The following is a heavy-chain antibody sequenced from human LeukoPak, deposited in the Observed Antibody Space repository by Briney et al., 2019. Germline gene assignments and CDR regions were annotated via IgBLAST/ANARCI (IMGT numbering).Heavy chain of an antibody. CDR3: AREHVVTAIRRYYFDY. CDR2: IYYSGST. J-gene: IGHJ4*02. CDR1: GGSISSGNYY. Sequence: SQTLSLTCTVSGGSISSGNYYWSWIRQPPGKGLEWIGYIYYSGSTNYNPSLKSRVTISVDTSKNQFSLKLSSVTAADTAVYYCAREHVVTAIRRYYFDYWGQGTLVTVSS. V-gene: IGHV4-61*01. D-gene: IGHD2-21*02.